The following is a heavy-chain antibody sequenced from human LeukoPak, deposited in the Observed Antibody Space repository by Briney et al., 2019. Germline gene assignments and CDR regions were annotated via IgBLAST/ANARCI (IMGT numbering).Heavy chain of an antibody. J-gene: IGHJ4*02. Sequence: GGSLRLSCAVSGFTFSNYFFNWVRRAPGKGLEWVSGIGGSGGATYYADSVKGRFTISRDNSRNTLYLQINSLRAEDTAVYYCAKVDWRSDCSAGSCPNWGQGTLVTVSS. CDR2: IGGSGGAT. D-gene: IGHD2-15*01. V-gene: IGHV3-23*01. CDR3: AKVDWRSDCSAGSCPN. CDR1: GFTFSNYF.